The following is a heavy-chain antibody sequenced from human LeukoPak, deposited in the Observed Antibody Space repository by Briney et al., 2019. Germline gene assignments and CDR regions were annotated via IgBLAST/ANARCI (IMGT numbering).Heavy chain of an antibody. D-gene: IGHD6-19*01. J-gene: IGHJ4*02. Sequence: GGSLRLSCAASGFTFSDYSMHWVRQAPGKGLEWVSSISSGSTYKYSADSLKGRFTISRDNAQNSLYLQMNSLRAEDSAVYYCTRGPTLIGVAGTWPLDYWGQGTLVTVSS. CDR1: GFTFSDYS. CDR2: ISSGSTYK. CDR3: TRGPTLIGVAGTWPLDY. V-gene: IGHV3-21*01.